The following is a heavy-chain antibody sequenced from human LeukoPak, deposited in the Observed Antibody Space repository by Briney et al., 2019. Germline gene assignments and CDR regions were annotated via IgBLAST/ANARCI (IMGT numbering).Heavy chain of an antibody. D-gene: IGHD6-19*01. J-gene: IGHJ4*02. CDR2: MNPGGGST. CDR3: AAWVVGSSGSGTGWYFDY. V-gene: IGHV1-46*01. Sequence: ASVNVSCKASGYTFTNYYMHWVRQTPGQGLEWMAIMNPGGGSTTYAQKLQGRDTMTRDTSADTSTTTVYMELNSLRSEDTAVYYCAAWVVGSSGSGTGWYFDYWGQGTLVTVSS. CDR1: GYTFTNYY.